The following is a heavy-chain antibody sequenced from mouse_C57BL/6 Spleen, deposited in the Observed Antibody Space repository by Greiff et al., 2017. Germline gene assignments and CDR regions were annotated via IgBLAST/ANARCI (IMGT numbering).Heavy chain of an antibody. Sequence: EVKLVESGGGLVKPGGSLKLSCAASGFTFSDYGMHWVRQAPEKGLEWVAYISSGSSTIYYADTVKGRFTISRDNAKNTLFLQMTSLRSEDTAMYYCARGGYGSEDYAMDYWGQGTSVTVSS. CDR3: ARGGYGSEDYAMDY. V-gene: IGHV5-17*01. CDR2: ISSGSSTI. CDR1: GFTFSDYG. J-gene: IGHJ4*01. D-gene: IGHD1-1*01.